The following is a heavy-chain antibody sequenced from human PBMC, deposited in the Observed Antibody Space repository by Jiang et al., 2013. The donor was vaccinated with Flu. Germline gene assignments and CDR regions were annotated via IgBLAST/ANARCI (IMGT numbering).Heavy chain of an antibody. D-gene: IGHD4-17*01. Sequence: ISSSGSTIYYADSVKGRFTISRDNAKNSLYLQMNSLRAEDTAVYYCARDYGDYYFDYWGQGTLVTVSS. CDR3: ARDYGDYYFDY. J-gene: IGHJ4*02. CDR2: ISSSGSTI. V-gene: IGHV3-11*01.